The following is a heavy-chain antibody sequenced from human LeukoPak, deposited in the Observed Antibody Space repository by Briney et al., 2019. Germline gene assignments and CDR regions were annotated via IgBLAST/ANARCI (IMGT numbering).Heavy chain of an antibody. Sequence: GESLKISCKGSGYSFTSYWIGWVRQMPGKGLEWMGIIYPGDSDTRYSPSFQGQVTISADKSISTAYLQWSSLKASDIAMYYCARHFSDSSGYYYSDYWGQGTLVTASS. V-gene: IGHV5-51*01. CDR3: ARHFSDSSGYYYSDY. D-gene: IGHD3-22*01. CDR2: IYPGDSDT. J-gene: IGHJ4*02. CDR1: GYSFTSYW.